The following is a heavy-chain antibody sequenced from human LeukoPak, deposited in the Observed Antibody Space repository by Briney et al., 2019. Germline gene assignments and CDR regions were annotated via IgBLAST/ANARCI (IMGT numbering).Heavy chain of an antibody. CDR1: GFTFSSYG. CDR3: ATLSILGYCSGGSCPVQAYFDY. J-gene: IGHJ4*02. D-gene: IGHD2-15*01. V-gene: IGHV3-30*02. Sequence: GGSLRLSCAASGFTFSSYGMHWVRQAPGKGLEWVAFIRYDGSNKYYADSVKGRFTISRDNAKNSLYLQMNSLRAEDTAVYYCATLSILGYCSGGSCPVQAYFDYWGQGTLVTVSS. CDR2: IRYDGSNK.